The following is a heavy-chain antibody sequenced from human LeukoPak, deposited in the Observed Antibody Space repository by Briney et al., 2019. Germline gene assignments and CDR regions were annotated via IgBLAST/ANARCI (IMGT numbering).Heavy chain of an antibody. D-gene: IGHD2-2*01. J-gene: IGHJ4*02. CDR3: ARHVVVPAATDLIVY. CDR1: GGSFSGYY. Sequence: SETLSLTCAVYGGSFSGYYWSWIRQPPGKGLEWIGEINQSGSTNYNASLKSRVTISVDTSKNQFSLNLSSVTAADTAVYYCARHVVVPAATDLIVYWGQGTLVTVSS. V-gene: IGHV4-34*01. CDR2: INQSGST.